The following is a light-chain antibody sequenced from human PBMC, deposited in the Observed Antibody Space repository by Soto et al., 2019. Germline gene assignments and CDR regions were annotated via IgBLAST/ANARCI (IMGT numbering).Light chain of an antibody. J-gene: IGKJ1*01. V-gene: IGKV3-20*01. CDR2: GAS. Sequence: EIVLTQSPGTLSLSPGERATLSRRASQSVSRSYLAWYQPKPGQAPRXXIYGASSRETGIPERFSGSGAGTECTLTISRLEPEDVAVYYCQQYGSSPWTFGQGTKVDIK. CDR3: QQYGSSPWT. CDR1: QSVSRSY.